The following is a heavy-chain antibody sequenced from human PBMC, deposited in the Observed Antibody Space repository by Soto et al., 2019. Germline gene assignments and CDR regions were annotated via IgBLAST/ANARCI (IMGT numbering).Heavy chain of an antibody. CDR3: ARDTSAAGHSFFDS. V-gene: IGHV4-31*03. Sequence: SETLSLTCTVSGGSISSGSSYWSWIRQHPVKGLEWIGYIYYTGRIYYNPSLKSRVSISLDTSKNKFALNMTSVTAADTAVYYCARDTSAAGHSFFDSWGQGTQVTVSS. CDR1: GGSISSGSSY. J-gene: IGHJ4*02. CDR2: IYYTGRI. D-gene: IGHD6-13*01.